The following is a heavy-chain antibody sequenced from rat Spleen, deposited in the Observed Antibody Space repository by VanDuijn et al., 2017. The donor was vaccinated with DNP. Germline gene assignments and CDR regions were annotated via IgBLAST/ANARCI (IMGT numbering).Heavy chain of an antibody. J-gene: IGHJ2*01. V-gene: IGHV5-22*01. CDR3: ARPSVRYRFFYY. D-gene: IGHD2-7*01. CDR1: GFTFSDYY. Sequence: EVQLVESGGGSVQPGRSLKLSCAASGFTFSDYYMAWVPQAPTKGVEWVAYIRNDGGSTYYGDSVKGRFTISSDKAKSTLYLQMNSLRSEDMDTYYCARPSVRYRFFYYWGQGVMVTVSS. CDR2: IRNDGGST.